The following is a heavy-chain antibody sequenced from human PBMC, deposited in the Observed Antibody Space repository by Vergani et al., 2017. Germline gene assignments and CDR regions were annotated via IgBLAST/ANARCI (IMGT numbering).Heavy chain of an antibody. J-gene: IGHJ4*02. CDR1: GFTFSGSA. V-gene: IGHV3-73*02. CDR2: IRSKANSYAT. D-gene: IGHD2-2*01. Sequence: EVQLVESGGGLVQPGGSLKLSCAASGFTFSGSAMHWVRQASGKGLEWVGRIRSKANSYATAYAASVKGRFTISRDNAKNSLYLQMNSLRAEDTAVYYCARDAGTVAYWGQGTLVTVSS. CDR3: ARDAGTVAY.